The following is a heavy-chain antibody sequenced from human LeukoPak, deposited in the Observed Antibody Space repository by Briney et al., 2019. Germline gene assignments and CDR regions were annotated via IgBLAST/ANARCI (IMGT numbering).Heavy chain of an antibody. CDR1: GGSISSYY. Sequence: SETLSLTCTVSGGSISSYYWSWIRQPPGKGLEWIGYIYYSGSTNYNPSLKSRVTISVDTSKNQFSLKLSSVTAADTAEYYCARAPYGDYAFDYWGQGTLVTVSS. V-gene: IGHV4-59*01. D-gene: IGHD4-17*01. CDR2: IYYSGST. CDR3: ARAPYGDYAFDY. J-gene: IGHJ4*02.